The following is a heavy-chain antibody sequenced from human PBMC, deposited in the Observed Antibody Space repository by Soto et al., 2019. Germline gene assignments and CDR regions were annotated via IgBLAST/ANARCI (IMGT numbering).Heavy chain of an antibody. Sequence: SETLSLTCTVSGGSISSGDYYWSWIRQPPGKGLEWIGYIYYSGSTYYNPSLKSRVTISVDTSKNQFSLKLSSVTAADTAVYYCAREGTLSGRYFDYWGQGPLVTVSS. V-gene: IGHV4-30-4*01. CDR3: AREGTLSGRYFDY. CDR2: IYYSGST. J-gene: IGHJ4*02. CDR1: GGSISSGDYY.